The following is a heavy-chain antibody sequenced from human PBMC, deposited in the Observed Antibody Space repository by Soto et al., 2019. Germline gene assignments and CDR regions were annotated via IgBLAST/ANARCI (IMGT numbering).Heavy chain of an antibody. J-gene: IGHJ4*02. V-gene: IGHV3-23*01. CDR3: AKPSIGRGGGSFDY. CDR2: ISGSGGST. Sequence: EVQLLESGGGLVQPGGSLRLSCAASGFTFSSYAMSWVRQAPGKGLEWVSAISGSGGSTYYADSVKGRFTISRNNSKNPLYLQMKSLRAEDTAGYYGAKPSIGRGGGSFDYWGQGTLVTVSS. CDR1: GFTFSSYA. D-gene: IGHD6-6*01.